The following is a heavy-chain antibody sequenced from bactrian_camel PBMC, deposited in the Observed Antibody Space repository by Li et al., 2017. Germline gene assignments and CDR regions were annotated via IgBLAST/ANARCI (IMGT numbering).Heavy chain of an antibody. Sequence: HVQLVESGGGLVQPGGSLRLSCAASGFSFSNYWMYWIRQAPGKGLEWVSTISFSGRTTGYADLVKGRFTISRDNAKNTLYLQMNSLKTEDTGLYYCATAPMFPAWGQGTQVTVS. CDR3: ATAPMFPA. V-gene: IGHV3S1*01. CDR2: ISFSGRTT. D-gene: IGHD3*01. CDR1: GFSFSNYW. J-gene: IGHJ6*01.